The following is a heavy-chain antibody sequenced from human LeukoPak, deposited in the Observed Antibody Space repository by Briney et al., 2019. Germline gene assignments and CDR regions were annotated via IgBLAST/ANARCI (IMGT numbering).Heavy chain of an antibody. CDR1: GYTFTSYD. J-gene: IGHJ4*02. V-gene: IGHV1-8*03. CDR3: ARHDSSSSSGFDY. CDR2: MNPNSGNT. Sequence: ASVKVSCKASGYTFTSYDINWVRQATGQGLEWMGWMNPNSGNTGYAQKFQGRVTITRNTSISTAYMELSSLGSEDTAVYYCARHDSSSSSGFDYWGQGTLVTVSS. D-gene: IGHD6-6*01.